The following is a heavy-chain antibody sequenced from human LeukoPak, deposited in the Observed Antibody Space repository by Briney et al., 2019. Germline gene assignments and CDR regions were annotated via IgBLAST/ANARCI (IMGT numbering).Heavy chain of an antibody. J-gene: IGHJ5*02. Sequence: GGSLRLSCAASGFTFSSYGMHWVRQAPGKGLGWVAVIWYDGSNKYYADSVKGRFTISRDNSKNTLYLQMNSLRAEDTAVYYCARGFGEFSPWGQGTLVTVSS. V-gene: IGHV3-33*01. CDR2: IWYDGSNK. D-gene: IGHD3-10*01. CDR1: GFTFSSYG. CDR3: ARGFGEFSP.